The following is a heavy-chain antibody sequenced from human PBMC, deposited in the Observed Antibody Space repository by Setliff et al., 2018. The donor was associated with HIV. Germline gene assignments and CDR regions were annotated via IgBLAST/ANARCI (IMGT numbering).Heavy chain of an antibody. Sequence: RASVKVSCKASGGTFSSYVISWVRQAPGQGPEWMGGIIPMYGVANYAQKFQGRVTITTDESTSTAYMELSSLRSEDTAVYYCALPYCGGGNCWSSASLPPAGWFDPRGQGTLVTVSS. CDR3: ALPYCGGGNCWSSASLPPAGWFDP. CDR2: IIPMYGVA. J-gene: IGHJ5*02. V-gene: IGHV1-69*05. D-gene: IGHD2-15*01. CDR1: GGTFSSYV.